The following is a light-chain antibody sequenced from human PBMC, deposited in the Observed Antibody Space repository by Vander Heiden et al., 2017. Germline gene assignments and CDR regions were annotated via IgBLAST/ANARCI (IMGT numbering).Light chain of an antibody. CDR1: QSVSSY. V-gene: IGKV3-11*01. CDR3: QPRWNRPPG. CDR2: DAT. Sequence: DIVLTQSPATLSLSPGERATLSCRASQSVSSYLAWYQQKPGQAPRLLNFDATQRANGHPARVSGSGAGEDLTLTISRLGPEDFAVYYLQPRWNRPPGFGQGTKVEIK. J-gene: IGKJ2*03.